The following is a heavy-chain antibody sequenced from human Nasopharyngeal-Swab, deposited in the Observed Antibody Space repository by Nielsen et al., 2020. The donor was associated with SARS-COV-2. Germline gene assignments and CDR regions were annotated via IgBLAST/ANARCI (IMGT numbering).Heavy chain of an antibody. J-gene: IGHJ4*02. D-gene: IGHD6-19*01. CDR2: IYYSGST. CDR3: ANTQWLGRDYFDY. Sequence: WIRQPPGKGLEWIGRIYYSGSTYYNPSLKSRGTISVDTSKNQFSLKLSSVTAADTAVYYCANTQWLGRDYFDYWGQGTLVTVSS. V-gene: IGHV4-39*01.